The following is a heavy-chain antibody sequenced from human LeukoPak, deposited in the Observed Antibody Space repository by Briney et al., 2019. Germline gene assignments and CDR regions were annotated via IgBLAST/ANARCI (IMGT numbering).Heavy chain of an antibody. J-gene: IGHJ2*01. D-gene: IGHD3-22*01. CDR2: INPNSGGT. Sequence: ASVKVSCKASGYTFTGYYRHWARQAPGQGLEWIGWINPNSGGTNYAQKFQGRVTMTRDTSISTAYMELSRLRSDDTAVYYCARAAATYYYDSSGYRFDLWGRGTLVTVSS. CDR1: GYTFTGYY. V-gene: IGHV1-2*02. CDR3: ARAAATYYYDSSGYRFDL.